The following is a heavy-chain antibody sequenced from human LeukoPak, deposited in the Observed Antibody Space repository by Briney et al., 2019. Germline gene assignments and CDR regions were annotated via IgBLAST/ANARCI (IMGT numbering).Heavy chain of an antibody. V-gene: IGHV4-59*01. D-gene: IGHD3-10*01. J-gene: IGHJ4*02. CDR3: ARAVHYSGSGTYYTIFDY. Sequence: SETLSLTCTVSGGSISSYYWSWIRQPPGKELEWIGYVSYSGSTNYNPSLKGRVTISVDTSKNQFSLKLSSVTAADTAVYYCARAVHYSGSGTYYTIFDYWGQGTLVTVSS. CDR1: GGSISSYY. CDR2: VSYSGST.